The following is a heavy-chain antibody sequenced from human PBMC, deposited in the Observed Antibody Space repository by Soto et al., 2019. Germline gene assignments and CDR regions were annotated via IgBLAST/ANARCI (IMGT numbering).Heavy chain of an antibody. CDR3: AKRGAASGNNYYYYMDV. V-gene: IGHV3-23*01. Sequence: GGSLRLSCAASGFSFSYYAMSWVRQAPGTGLEWVSSIRASGGSTYYAESVKGRFTISRDNSNNTLYLQMNSLRVEDTAVYYCAKRGAASGNNYYYYMDVWGKGTTVTVSS. J-gene: IGHJ6*03. CDR2: IRASGGST. CDR1: GFSFSYYA. D-gene: IGHD3-10*01.